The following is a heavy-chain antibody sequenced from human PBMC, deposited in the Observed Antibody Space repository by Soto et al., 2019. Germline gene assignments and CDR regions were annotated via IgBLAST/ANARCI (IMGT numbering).Heavy chain of an antibody. CDR3: ARGGRGSGLYFLYYFDL. J-gene: IGHJ4*02. CDR1: AGSLSNYY. D-gene: IGHD3-16*01. Sequence: QVQLQESGPGLVKPSETLSLTCSVSAGSLSNYYWTWIRQSPGKGLEWIGEIYHTGSTKYNPSLKSRVAIAVDMSKNHFSLTLSCVTPADTAVYYCARGGRGSGLYFLYYFDLWCQGTLITVSS. V-gene: IGHV4-59*01. CDR2: IYHTGST.